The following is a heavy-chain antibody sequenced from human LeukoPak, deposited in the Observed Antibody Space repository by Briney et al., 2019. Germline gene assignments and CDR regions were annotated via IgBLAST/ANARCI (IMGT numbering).Heavy chain of an antibody. J-gene: IGHJ4*02. CDR1: GYTLTELS. Sequence: ASVKVSCEVSGYTLTELSMHWVRQAPGKGLEWMGGFDPEDGETIYAQKFQGRVTMTEDTPTDTAYMELSSLRSEDTAVYYCATDSPWVVFGGSSSWYYFDYWGQGTLVTVSS. CDR3: ATDSPWVVFGGSSSWYYFDY. CDR2: FDPEDGET. D-gene: IGHD6-13*01. V-gene: IGHV1-24*01.